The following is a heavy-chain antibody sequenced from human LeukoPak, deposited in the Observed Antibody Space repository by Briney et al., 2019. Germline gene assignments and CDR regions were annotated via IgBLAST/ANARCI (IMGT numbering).Heavy chain of an antibody. CDR3: AKDSTSCFDY. CDR2: IKEDGSDK. CDR1: GFTFSSYW. Sequence: GGSLRLSCAASGFTFSSYWMSWVRQAPGKGLEWVASIKEDGSDKHYVDSVKGRFTISRDNAKNSLYLQMNSLRAEDTAVYYCAKDSTSCFDYWGQGTLVTVSS. V-gene: IGHV3-7*01. D-gene: IGHD2-2*01. J-gene: IGHJ4*02.